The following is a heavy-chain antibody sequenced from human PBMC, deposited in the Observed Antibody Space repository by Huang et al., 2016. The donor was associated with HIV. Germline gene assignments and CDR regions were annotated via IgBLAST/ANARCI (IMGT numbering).Heavy chain of an antibody. J-gene: IGHJ4*02. V-gene: IGHV4-59*13. CDR1: GDSMNSSY. D-gene: IGHD3-10*01. CDR2: GYVNGKP. Sequence: QVHLRESGPGLVKPSETLSLSCSVSGDSMNSSYWNWVRQPPGKGLEWIGHGYVNGKPKYNPSLRSRVTISGDTSKKQFYLKLNSVTAGDTAVYYCARRGVAAKHFDFWGQGIVVTVSS. CDR3: ARRGVAAKHFDF.